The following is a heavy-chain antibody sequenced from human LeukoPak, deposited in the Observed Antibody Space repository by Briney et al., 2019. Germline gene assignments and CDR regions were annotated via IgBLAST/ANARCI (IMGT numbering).Heavy chain of an antibody. CDR3: ARVNYGSGSP. CDR2: IYYSGST. V-gene: IGHV4-39*07. J-gene: IGHJ5*02. Sequence: SETLSLTCTVSGGSISSSSYYWGWIRQPPGEGPEWIGSIYYSGSTYYNPSLKSRVTISVDTSKNQFSLKLSSVTAADTAVYYCARVNYGSGSPWGQGTLVTVSS. CDR1: GGSISSSSYY. D-gene: IGHD3-10*01.